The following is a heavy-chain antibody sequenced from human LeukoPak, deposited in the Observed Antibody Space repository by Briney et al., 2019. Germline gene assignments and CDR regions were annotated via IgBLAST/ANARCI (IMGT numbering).Heavy chain of an antibody. Sequence: GGSLRLSCAALGFTFSSFSMSWVRQAPGKGLEWVSGISDSGGRTCYADSVKGRFTISRDNSKDTVYLQMNSLRADDTAVYYCAPRPVVPAATWGQGTLVTVSS. CDR3: APRPVVPAAT. CDR2: ISDSGGRT. CDR1: GFTFSSFS. V-gene: IGHV3-23*01. J-gene: IGHJ5*02. D-gene: IGHD2-2*01.